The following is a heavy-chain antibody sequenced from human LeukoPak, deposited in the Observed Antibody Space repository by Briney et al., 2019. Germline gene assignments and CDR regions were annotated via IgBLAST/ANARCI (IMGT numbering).Heavy chain of an antibody. V-gene: IGHV4-4*07. CDR3: ARDNWNYFPHYYYGMDV. D-gene: IGHD1-7*01. CDR1: GGSISSYY. J-gene: IGHJ6*02. Sequence: SETLSLTCTVSGGSISSYYWSWIRQPAGKGLEWIGRIYTSGSTNYNPSLKSRVTMSVDTSKNQFSLKLSSVTAADTAVYYCARDNWNYFPHYYYGMDVWGQGTMVTVSS. CDR2: IYTSGST.